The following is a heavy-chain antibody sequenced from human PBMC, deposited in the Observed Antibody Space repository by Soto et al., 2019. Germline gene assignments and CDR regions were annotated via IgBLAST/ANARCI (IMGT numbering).Heavy chain of an antibody. Sequence: QVQLVQSGAEVKKPGSSVKVSCKASGGTFSSYTISWVRQAPGQGLEWMGRIIPILGIANYAQKFQGRVTITGDKSTSTAYMELSSLRSEDTAVYYCARTYCRGGSSSGQTSYYYGMDVWGQGTTVTVSS. CDR1: GGTFSSYT. V-gene: IGHV1-69*02. CDR2: IIPILGIA. D-gene: IGHD2-15*01. J-gene: IGHJ6*02. CDR3: ARTYCRGGSSSGQTSYYYGMDV.